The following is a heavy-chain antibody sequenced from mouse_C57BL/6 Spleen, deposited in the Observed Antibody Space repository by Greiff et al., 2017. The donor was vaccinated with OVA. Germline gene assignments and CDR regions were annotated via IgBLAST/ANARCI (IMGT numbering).Heavy chain of an antibody. Sequence: DVMLVESGGGLVKPGGSLKLSCAASGFTFSDYGMHWVRQAPEKGLEWVAYISSGRSTIYYADTVKGRFTISRDNAKNTLFLQMTSLRSEDTAMYYCARDYDWYFDVWGTGTTVTVSS. D-gene: IGHD2-4*01. CDR2: ISSGRSTI. CDR1: GFTFSDYG. V-gene: IGHV5-17*01. J-gene: IGHJ1*03. CDR3: ARDYDWYFDV.